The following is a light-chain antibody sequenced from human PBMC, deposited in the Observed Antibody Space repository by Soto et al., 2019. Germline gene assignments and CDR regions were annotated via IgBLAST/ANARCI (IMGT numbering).Light chain of an antibody. CDR3: FSYTVGAKVI. J-gene: IGLJ2*01. Sequence: QSALTQPPSVSGSPGQSVTMSCTGTRYDVGGYNYVSWYQQHPGKAPKVIIYEVDKRPSGVPDRFTGSKSGYTASLTVSGLLAEDEADYFCFSYTVGAKVIFGGVTKLTVL. CDR2: EVD. CDR1: RYDVGGYNY. V-gene: IGLV2-8*01.